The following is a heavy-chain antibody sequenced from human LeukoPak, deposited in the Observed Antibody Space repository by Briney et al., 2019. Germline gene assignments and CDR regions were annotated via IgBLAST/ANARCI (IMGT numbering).Heavy chain of an antibody. CDR3: ARGNPDAFDI. CDR1: GYTFNNYG. CDR2: VTSYSGGT. V-gene: IGHV1-2*02. J-gene: IGHJ3*02. Sequence: ASVRVSCKASGYTFNNYGISWVRQAPGQGLEWMGWVTSYSGGTNYAQKFQGRVTMTRDTSISTAYMELSRLRSEDTAVYYCARGNPDAFDIWGQGTMVTVSS.